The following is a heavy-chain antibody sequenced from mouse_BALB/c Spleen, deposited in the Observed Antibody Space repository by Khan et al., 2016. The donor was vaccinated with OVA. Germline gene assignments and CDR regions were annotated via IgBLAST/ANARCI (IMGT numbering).Heavy chain of an antibody. CDR2: IYWDDDK. Sequence: QVTLKESGPGILQPSQTLSLTCSFSGFSLSSSGMGVSWIRQPSGKGLEWLAHIYWDDDKRYNPSLKSRLTISQDTSSTQVFLKTTNVDTADTSTSFCARTEWLLDYTMDYWGQGTSVTVSS. CDR1: GFSLSSSGMG. D-gene: IGHD2-3*01. CDR3: ARTEWLLDYTMDY. V-gene: IGHV8-12*01. J-gene: IGHJ4*01.